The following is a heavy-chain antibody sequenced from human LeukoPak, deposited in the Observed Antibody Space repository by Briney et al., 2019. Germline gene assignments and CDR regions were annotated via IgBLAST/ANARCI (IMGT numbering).Heavy chain of an antibody. CDR2: IKQDGSEK. V-gene: IGHV3-7*01. Sequence: GGSLRLSCAAFGFTVSSHYMTWVRQAPGKGLEWVANIKQDGSEKYYVDSVKGRFTISRDNAKNSLYLQMNSLRAEDTAVYYCARNSYGSGYFDYWGQGTLVTVSS. D-gene: IGHD3-10*01. CDR3: ARNSYGSGYFDY. CDR1: GFTVSSHY. J-gene: IGHJ4*02.